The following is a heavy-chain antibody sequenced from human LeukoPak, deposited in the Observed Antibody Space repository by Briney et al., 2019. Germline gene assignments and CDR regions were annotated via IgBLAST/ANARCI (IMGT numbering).Heavy chain of an antibody. Sequence: PGGSLRLSCAASGFTVSSNYMTWVRQAPGKGLEWVSVVYSGGPTYYSDSVKGRFTISRDNSKNTLFLQMSSLRAEDTAVYYCARDLGSASNAFDIWGQGTMVTVSS. CDR1: GFTVSSNY. J-gene: IGHJ3*02. D-gene: IGHD3-10*01. V-gene: IGHV3-66*01. CDR3: ARDLGSASNAFDI. CDR2: VYSGGPT.